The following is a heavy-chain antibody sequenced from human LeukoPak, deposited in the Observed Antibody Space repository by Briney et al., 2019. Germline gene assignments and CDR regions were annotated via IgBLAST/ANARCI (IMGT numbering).Heavy chain of an antibody. D-gene: IGHD6-19*01. Sequence: PGGSLRLSCAASGFTFSTYAMSWVRQAPGKGLEWVSGITNTGGVTLYADSVKGRLTVSRDNSKNTLYLHMNSLRADDTAVYYCAKSPVSDGWYLHYWGQGTLVTVSS. CDR3: AKSPVSDGWYLHY. CDR2: ITNTGGVT. CDR1: GFTFSTYA. V-gene: IGHV3-23*05. J-gene: IGHJ4*02.